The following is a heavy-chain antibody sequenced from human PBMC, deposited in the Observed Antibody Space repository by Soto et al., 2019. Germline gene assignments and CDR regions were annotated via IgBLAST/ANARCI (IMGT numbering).Heavy chain of an antibody. CDR3: ARDPGKMATYPL. J-gene: IGHJ4*02. V-gene: IGHV3-30-3*01. Sequence: QVQLVESGGGVVQPGRSLRLSCAASGFTFSSYAMHWVRQAPGKGLEWVAVISYDGSNKYYADSVEGRFTISRDNSRNTLYMQMNSLRAEDTAVYYCARDPGKMATYPLWGQGTLVTVSS. CDR2: ISYDGSNK. CDR1: GFTFSSYA. D-gene: IGHD5-12*01.